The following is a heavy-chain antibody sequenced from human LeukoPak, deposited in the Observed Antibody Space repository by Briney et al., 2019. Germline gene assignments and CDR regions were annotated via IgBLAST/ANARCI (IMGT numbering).Heavy chain of an antibody. CDR1: GGSISSSSYY. CDR3: ARQDLRYYDSGGDFDY. Sequence: SETLPLTCTVSGGSISSSSYYWGWIRQPPGKGLEWIGSIYYSGSTYYNPSLKSRVTISVDTSKNQFSLKLSSVTAADTAVYYCARQDLRYYDSGGDFDYWGQGTLVTVSS. CDR2: IYYSGST. V-gene: IGHV4-39*01. D-gene: IGHD3-22*01. J-gene: IGHJ4*02.